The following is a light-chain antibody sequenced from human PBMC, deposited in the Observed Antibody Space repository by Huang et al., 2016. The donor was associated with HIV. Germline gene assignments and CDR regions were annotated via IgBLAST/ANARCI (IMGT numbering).Light chain of an antibody. CDR2: AAS. CDR3: QKYDSVPRT. CDR1: QDITNY. Sequence: DIQMTQYPSSLSASVGDRVTITCRASQDITNYLAWYQKKAGQVPKLLIYAASSLQSGVPSRFSGSGSGTDFTLSITSLQPEDVAIYYCQKYDSVPRTFGQGTKVDIK. V-gene: IGKV1-27*01. J-gene: IGKJ1*01.